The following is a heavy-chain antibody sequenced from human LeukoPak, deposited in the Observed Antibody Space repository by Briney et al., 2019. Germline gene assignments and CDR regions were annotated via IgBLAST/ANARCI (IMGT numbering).Heavy chain of an antibody. J-gene: IGHJ4*02. V-gene: IGHV1-18*01. CDR3: ARDHSGSYPATIVY. CDR2: ISAYNGNT. CDR1: GYTFTSYG. D-gene: IGHD1-26*01. Sequence: ASVKVSCKASGYTFTSYGISWVRQAPGQGLEWMGWISAYNGNTNYAQKLQGRVTMTTDTSTSTAYMELRSRRSDDTAVYYCARDHSGSYPATIVYCGQGTLVTVS.